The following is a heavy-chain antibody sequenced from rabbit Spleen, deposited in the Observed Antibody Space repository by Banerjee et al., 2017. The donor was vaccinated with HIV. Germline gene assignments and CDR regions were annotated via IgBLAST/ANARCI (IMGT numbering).Heavy chain of an antibody. CDR2: IVPIFGVT. CDR3: VRNDPGYGTGDYAVRLDL. J-gene: IGHJ6*01. Sequence: QLVESGGGLVQPGGSLKLSCKASGFDFSTYSMSWVRQAPGKGLEWIGYIVPIFGVTYYANWVNGRFTISSHNAQNTLYLQLNSLTAADTATYFCVRNDPGYGTGDYAVRLDLWGPGTLSPS. V-gene: IGHV1S7*01. D-gene: IGHD7-1*01. CDR1: GFDFSTYS.